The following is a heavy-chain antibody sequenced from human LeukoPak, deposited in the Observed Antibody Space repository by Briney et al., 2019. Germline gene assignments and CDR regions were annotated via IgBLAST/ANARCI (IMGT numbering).Heavy chain of an antibody. D-gene: IGHD6-13*01. CDR3: AKDIAAAGTGGWFDP. CDR1: GFTFDDYA. CDR2: ISWNGGSI. J-gene: IGHJ5*02. V-gene: IGHV3-9*01. Sequence: GGSLRLSCAASGFTFDDYAMHWVRQAPGKGLEWVSGISWNGGSIGYADSVKGRFTISRDNAKNSLYLQMNSLRAEDTALYYCAKDIAAAGTGGWFDPWGQGTLVTVSS.